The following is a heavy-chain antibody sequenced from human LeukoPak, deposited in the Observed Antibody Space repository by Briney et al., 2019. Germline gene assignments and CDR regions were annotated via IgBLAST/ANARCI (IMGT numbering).Heavy chain of an antibody. J-gene: IGHJ5*02. D-gene: IGHD1-26*01. V-gene: IGHV4-39*01. CDR3: ARPLRSYNWFDP. CDR2: IYYSGST. Sequence: SETLSLTCTVSGDSISSSSFYWGWIRQPPGKGLEWIGTIYYSGSTYYNPSLKSRVTISVDTSKNQFSLKLSSVTAADTAVYYCARPLRSYNWFDPWGQGTLVTVSS. CDR1: GDSISSSSFY.